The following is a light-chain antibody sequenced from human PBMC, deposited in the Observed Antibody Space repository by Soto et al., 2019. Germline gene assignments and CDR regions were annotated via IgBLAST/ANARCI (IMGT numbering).Light chain of an antibody. J-gene: IGKJ5*01. Sequence: DIQMTQSPSSVSASVGDRVTITCRASQGISSWLAWYQQPPGKAPKFXIYAASTLQSGVPSRFSGSGAGTDCTLPISSLQPEDFETDYCQQANSFTHTFGQGTRLEIK. CDR2: AAS. CDR1: QGISSW. CDR3: QQANSFTHT. V-gene: IGKV1-12*01.